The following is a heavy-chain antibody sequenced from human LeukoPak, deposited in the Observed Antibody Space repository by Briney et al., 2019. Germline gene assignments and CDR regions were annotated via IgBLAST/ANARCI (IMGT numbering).Heavy chain of an antibody. CDR1: GFTFTSYE. V-gene: IGHV3-48*03. D-gene: IGHD6-19*01. Sequence: GGSLRLSCAASGFTFTSYEMNWVREAPGKRLEWFSYISSSGSTIYYADYVKGRFTISRDNAKNSLYLQMNSLRAEDTAVYYCARDYPYSSGWYDELYYYYYGMDVWGQGTTVTVSS. CDR2: ISSSGSTI. J-gene: IGHJ6*02. CDR3: ARDYPYSSGWYDELYYYYYGMDV.